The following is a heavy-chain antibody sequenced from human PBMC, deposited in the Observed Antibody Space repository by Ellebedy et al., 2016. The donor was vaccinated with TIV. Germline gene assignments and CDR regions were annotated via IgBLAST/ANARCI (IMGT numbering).Heavy chain of an antibody. J-gene: IGHJ4*02. Sequence: PGGSLRLSCAASGFTFTSYWMHWVRQAPGKGLEWIGRIVSSAAGGTTDSAAPMKGRFTISRDDSQNTLYLQINSLKTEDTGMYYCTTGTSGPGATYWGQGTLVSVSS. V-gene: IGHV3-15*04. D-gene: IGHD2-2*01. CDR3: TTGTSGPGATY. CDR1: GFTFTSYW. CDR2: IVSSAAGGTT.